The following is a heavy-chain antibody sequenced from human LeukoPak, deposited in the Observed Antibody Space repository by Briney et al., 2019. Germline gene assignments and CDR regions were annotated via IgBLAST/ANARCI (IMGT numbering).Heavy chain of an antibody. J-gene: IGHJ4*02. V-gene: IGHV4-59*06. Sequence: PSETLSLTCTVSGGSISSYYWSWIRQPPGKGLEWIGYIYYSGSTYYNPSLKSRVTISVDTSKNQFSLKLSSVTAADTAVYYCATLDTAMVYWGQGTLVTVSS. D-gene: IGHD5-18*01. CDR2: IYYSGST. CDR1: GGSISSYY. CDR3: ATLDTAMVY.